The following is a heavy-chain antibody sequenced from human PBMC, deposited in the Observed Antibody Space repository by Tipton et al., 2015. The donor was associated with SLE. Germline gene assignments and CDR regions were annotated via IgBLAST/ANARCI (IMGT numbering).Heavy chain of an antibody. J-gene: IGHJ4*02. Sequence: TLSLTCTVSGGSISSGYYYWSWIRQPPGKGLEWIGFIYYSGNTYYNPSLKSRVTISVDTSKNQFSLKLSSVTAADTAVYYCARGIKGPFDYWGQGTLVTVSS. D-gene: IGHD3-3*02. CDR3: ARGIKGPFDY. V-gene: IGHV4-30-4*01. CDR1: GGSISSGYYY. CDR2: IYYSGNT.